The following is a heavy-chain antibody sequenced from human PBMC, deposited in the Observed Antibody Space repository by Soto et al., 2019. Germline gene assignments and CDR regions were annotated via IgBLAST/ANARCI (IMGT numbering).Heavy chain of an antibody. CDR3: AKLPLVLALVFDY. CDR2: ISGSGDNT. CDR1: GFTFSNYV. V-gene: IGHV3-23*01. Sequence: AGGSLRLSCAASGFTFSNYVMSWVRQAPGKGLEWVSSISGSGDNTYYADSVKGRFTNSRDNSKKTIYLQMNSLRAEDTAVYYCAKLPLVLALVFDYGGQGPLVTVSS. J-gene: IGHJ4*02.